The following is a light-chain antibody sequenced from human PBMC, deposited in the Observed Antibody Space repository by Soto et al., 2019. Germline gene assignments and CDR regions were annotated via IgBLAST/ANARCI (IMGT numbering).Light chain of an antibody. Sequence: DIVMTQSPLSLPVTPGETASISCRSSQSLQHSNGYNYLHWYLQQPVQSPQIFIYLASNQASRVPDRFSGSWSGTDFTLKISRVEAEDVGVYYCMQALQTPAFGQGTKVEVK. V-gene: IGKV2-28*01. CDR2: LAS. J-gene: IGKJ1*01. CDR1: QSLQHSNGYNY. CDR3: MQALQTPA.